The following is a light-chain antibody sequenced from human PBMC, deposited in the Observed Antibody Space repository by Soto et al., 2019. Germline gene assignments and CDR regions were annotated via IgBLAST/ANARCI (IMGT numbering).Light chain of an antibody. CDR3: CSYAGSYSWV. V-gene: IGLV2-11*01. J-gene: IGLJ3*02. CDR2: VVN. CDR1: SSDVGAYNS. Sequence: QSVLTQPRSVSGSPGQSVTISCTGTSSDVGAYNSVSWYQQYPGEAPKLMIYVVNKRPSGVPDRFSGSKSGNTASLTISGLQAEDEADYYCCSYAGSYSWVFGGGTKVTV.